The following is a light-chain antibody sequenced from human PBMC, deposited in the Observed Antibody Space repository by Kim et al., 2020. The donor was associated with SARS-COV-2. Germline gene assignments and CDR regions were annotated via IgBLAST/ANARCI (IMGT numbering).Light chain of an antibody. Sequence: ASVGDSVTITCLASQSVLSYLNWDQQRPGKAPKLLIDAASSLQSGVTSRFSGSGSGTDLTLTISSLQPEDFATYYCQQSYSTPWTFGQGTKVDIK. V-gene: IGKV1-39*01. J-gene: IGKJ1*01. CDR3: QQSYSTPWT. CDR1: QSVLSY. CDR2: AAS.